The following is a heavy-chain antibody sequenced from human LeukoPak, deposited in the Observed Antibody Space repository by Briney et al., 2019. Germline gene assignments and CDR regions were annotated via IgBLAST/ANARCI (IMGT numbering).Heavy chain of an antibody. Sequence: GESLRLSCAASGFTFSDYSMNWGRQAPGKGLEWVSYIDGFGDTIYYADSVKGRFTISRDNAKNSLDLRMNSLRDEDTAVYYCSRRFDCWGQGTLVTVSS. CDR3: SRRFDC. CDR1: GFTFSDYS. CDR2: IDGFGDTI. J-gene: IGHJ4*02. V-gene: IGHV3-48*02.